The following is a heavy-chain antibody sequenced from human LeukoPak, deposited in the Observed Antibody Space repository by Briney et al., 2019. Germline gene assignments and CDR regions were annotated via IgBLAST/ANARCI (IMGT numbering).Heavy chain of an antibody. CDR1: GLSFNNNY. Sequence: PSETLSLTCSVFGLSFNNNYWSWIRQPPGKGLEWIGHIHYSGSTTYNPSLKSRVTISVDTSKNQFSLKLNSVTAADTAVYYCARVATVTSRPTFDYWGQGTLVTVSS. J-gene: IGHJ4*02. CDR2: IHYSGST. V-gene: IGHV4-59*01. D-gene: IGHD4-17*01. CDR3: ARVATVTSRPTFDY.